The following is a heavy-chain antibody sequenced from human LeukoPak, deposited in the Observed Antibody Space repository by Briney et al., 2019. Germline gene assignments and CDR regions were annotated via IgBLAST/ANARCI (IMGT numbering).Heavy chain of an antibody. CDR2: INXXGNT. D-gene: IGHD3-22*01. Sequence: SETLSLTCAVYGGSFSDSYWAWIHQPPXXXXEWIGEINXXGNTNYNPSLKSRVTISVDTAKSQFSLKLSSVTAADTAVYYCARVGNDSSGYYYVAHWYFDLWGRGTLVTVSS. V-gene: IGHV4-34*01. J-gene: IGHJ2*01. CDR1: GGSFSDSY. CDR3: ARVGNDSSGYYYVAHWYFDL.